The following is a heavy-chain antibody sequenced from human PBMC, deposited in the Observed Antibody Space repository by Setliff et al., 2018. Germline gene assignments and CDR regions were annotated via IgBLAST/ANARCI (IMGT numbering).Heavy chain of an antibody. V-gene: IGHV4-59*08. CDR2: IYSSGSI. Sequence: PSETLSLTCNVSGGSISGYYWSWIRQPPGKGLEWIGNIYSSGSIKCNPSLRSRVTISVDTVKNQFSLRLSSLTAADTAVYYCARAPDSGTYYNLYPYYNDVWGKGTTVTVSS. D-gene: IGHD1-26*01. CDR1: GGSISGYY. J-gene: IGHJ6*03. CDR3: ARAPDSGTYYNLYPYYNDV.